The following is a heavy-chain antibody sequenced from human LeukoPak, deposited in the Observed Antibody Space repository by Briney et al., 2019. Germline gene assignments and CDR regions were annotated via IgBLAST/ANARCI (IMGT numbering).Heavy chain of an antibody. D-gene: IGHD4-17*01. Sequence: GGSLRLSCASSGVTVTGNYWHWVRQRPGKRLEWISILYADGKTLYAGAVKGRFTFSRDSSKNTLALQMNSLRVEDTAVYYCTYGDYPLTYWDQGTLVTVSS. CDR3: TYGDYPLTY. J-gene: IGHJ4*02. V-gene: IGHV3-66*01. CDR2: LYADGKT. CDR1: GVTVTGNY.